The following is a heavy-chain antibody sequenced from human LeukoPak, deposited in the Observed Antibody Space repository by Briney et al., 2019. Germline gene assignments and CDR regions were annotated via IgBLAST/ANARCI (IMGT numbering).Heavy chain of an antibody. CDR1: GGSISSSSYY. Sequence: SGTLSLTCTVSGGSISSSSYYWGWIRQPPGKGLEWIGSIYYSGSTYYNPSLKSRVTISVDTSKNQFSLKLSSVTAADTAVYYCARAPRGQLVRGFYMDVWGKGTTVTVSS. D-gene: IGHD6-6*01. V-gene: IGHV4-39*07. CDR2: IYYSGST. CDR3: ARAPRGQLVRGFYMDV. J-gene: IGHJ6*03.